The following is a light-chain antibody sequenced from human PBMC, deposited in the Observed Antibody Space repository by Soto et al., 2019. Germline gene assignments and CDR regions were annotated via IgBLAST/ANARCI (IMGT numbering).Light chain of an antibody. Sequence: QSVLTQPASVSGSPGQSITISCTGTSSDVGSYNLVSWYQQHPGKAPRLMIYEGSKRPSGVSNRFSGSKSDNTACLTISGLQAEDEADYYCCSYAGSSIPYVFGTGTKLTVL. CDR3: CSYAGSSIPYV. V-gene: IGLV2-23*01. J-gene: IGLJ1*01. CDR1: SSDVGSYNL. CDR2: EGS.